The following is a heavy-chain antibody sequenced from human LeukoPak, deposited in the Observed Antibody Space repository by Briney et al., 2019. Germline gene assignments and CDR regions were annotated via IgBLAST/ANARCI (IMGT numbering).Heavy chain of an antibody. J-gene: IGHJ4*02. Sequence: PGGSLRLSCAASGFTFSSYAMSWVRQAPGKGLEWVSAISGSGGSTYYADSVKGRFTISRDNSKNTLYLQMNSLRAEDTAVYYCAKDLSHSDFWSGYYWDYWGQGTLVTVSS. CDR1: GFTFSSYA. V-gene: IGHV3-23*01. CDR2: ISGSGGST. CDR3: AKDLSHSDFWSGYYWDY. D-gene: IGHD3-3*01.